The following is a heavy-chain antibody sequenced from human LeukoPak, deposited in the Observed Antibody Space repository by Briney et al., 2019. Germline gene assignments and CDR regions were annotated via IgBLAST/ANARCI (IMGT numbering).Heavy chain of an antibody. CDR2: IYHTGST. J-gene: IGHJ4*02. Sequence: SETLSLTCFVSGGSISGSSYYWGWIRQPPGKGLEWIASIYHTGSTYYSPSLESRLTISVDTSKNQFSLKLTSVTATDTSLYYCARHPTVPPLYFELWGQGTLVTVSA. D-gene: IGHD4-11*01. CDR1: GGSISGSSYY. V-gene: IGHV4-39*01. CDR3: ARHPTVPPLYFEL.